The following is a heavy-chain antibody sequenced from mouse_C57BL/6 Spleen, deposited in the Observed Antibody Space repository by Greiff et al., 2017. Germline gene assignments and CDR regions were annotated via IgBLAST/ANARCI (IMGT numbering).Heavy chain of an antibody. D-gene: IGHD2-5*01. Sequence: QVQLQQPGTELVKPGASVKLSCKASGYTFTSYWMHWVKQRPGQGLEWIGNINPSNGGTNYNEKFKGKATLTVDKSSSTAYMQLSSLTSEDSAVYYCARERADYSNSYYYAMDYWGQGTSVTVSS. CDR1: GYTFTSYW. CDR3: ARERADYSNSYYYAMDY. CDR2: INPSNGGT. J-gene: IGHJ4*01. V-gene: IGHV1-53*01.